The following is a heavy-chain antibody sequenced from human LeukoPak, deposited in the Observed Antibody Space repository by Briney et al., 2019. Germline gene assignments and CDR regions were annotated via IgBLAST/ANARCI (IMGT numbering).Heavy chain of an antibody. Sequence: ASVKVSCKASGYTFTSYDINWVRQATGQGLEWMGWMNPNSGNTGYAQKFQGRVTMTMNTSITTAYMELSSLISEDTAVYYCARGPQWRGDYYYIDVWGRGTTVTVSS. J-gene: IGHJ6*03. CDR2: MNPNSGNT. V-gene: IGHV1-8*01. CDR1: GYTFTSYD. CDR3: ARGPQWRGDYYYIDV. D-gene: IGHD6-19*01.